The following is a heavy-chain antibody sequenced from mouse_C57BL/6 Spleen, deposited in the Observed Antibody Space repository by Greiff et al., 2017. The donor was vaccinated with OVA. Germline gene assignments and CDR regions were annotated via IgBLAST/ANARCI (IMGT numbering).Heavy chain of an antibody. Sequence: EVQLQQSGPELVKPGASVKISCKASGYTFTDYYMNWVKQSHGKSLEWIGDINPNNGGTSYNQKFKGKATLTVDKSSSTAYMELRSLTSEDSAVYYCASSPLYYYWGQGTTLTVSA. CDR1: GYTFTDYY. CDR2: INPNNGGT. CDR3: ASSPLYYY. V-gene: IGHV1-26*01. D-gene: IGHD1-1*01. J-gene: IGHJ2*01.